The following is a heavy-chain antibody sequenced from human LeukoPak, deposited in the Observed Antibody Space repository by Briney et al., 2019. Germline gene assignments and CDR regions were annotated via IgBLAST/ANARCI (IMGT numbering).Heavy chain of an antibody. J-gene: IGHJ4*02. Sequence: PSETLSLTCTVSGGSISSGDYYWSWIRQPPRKGREWIGYIYYSGSTYYNPSLKRRVTISVDTSKTQFSLNLSSVTAADTAVYSCARDTPYYDILTGYRAFDYWGQGTLVTVSS. V-gene: IGHV4-30-4*01. CDR3: ARDTPYYDILTGYRAFDY. CDR1: GGSISSGDYY. CDR2: IYYSGST. D-gene: IGHD3-9*01.